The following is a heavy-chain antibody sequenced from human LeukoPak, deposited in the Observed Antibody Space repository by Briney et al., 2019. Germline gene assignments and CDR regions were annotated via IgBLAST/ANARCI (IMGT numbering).Heavy chain of an antibody. D-gene: IGHD5-24*01. CDR3: ARDGYNNAFDI. V-gene: IGHV4-34*01. J-gene: IGHJ3*02. CDR2: INHSGST. Sequence: SETLSLTCAVYGGSFSGYYWSWIRQPPGKGLEWIGEINHSGSTNYNPSLKSRVTISVDTSKNQFSLKLSSVTAADTAVYYCARDGYNNAFDIWGQGTMVTVSS. CDR1: GGSFSGYY.